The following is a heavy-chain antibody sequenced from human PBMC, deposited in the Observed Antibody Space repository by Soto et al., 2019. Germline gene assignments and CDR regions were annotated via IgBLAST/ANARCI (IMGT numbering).Heavy chain of an antibody. CDR2: INHRGST. CDR3: ARGSRVKIPAASGRDYYYHGLDV. Sequence: QVQLQQWGAGLLKPSETLSLTCAVYGGSFRGYYWSWIRQPPGKGLEWIGEINHRGSTNYNPSVNSRVTISVDTSKHQFSLKLNSVTAADTAVYYCARGSRVKIPAASGRDYYYHGLDVWGQGTAVTVSS. J-gene: IGHJ6*02. V-gene: IGHV4-34*01. CDR1: GGSFRGYY. D-gene: IGHD6-25*01.